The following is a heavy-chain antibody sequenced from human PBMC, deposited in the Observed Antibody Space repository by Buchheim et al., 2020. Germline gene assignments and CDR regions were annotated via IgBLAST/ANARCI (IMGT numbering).Heavy chain of an antibody. CDR3: TTVLTDYYDRSGYLEGADY. CDR2: IKSKTDGGTT. D-gene: IGHD3-22*01. V-gene: IGHV3-15*01. CDR1: GFTFSNAW. J-gene: IGHJ4*02. Sequence: EVQLVESGGGLVKPGGSLRLSCAASGFTFSNAWMSWVRQAPGKGLEWVGRIKSKTDGGTTDYAAPVKGRFTISRDDSNNTLYLQINSLKTEETAVYYCTTVLTDYYDRSGYLEGADYWGQGTL.